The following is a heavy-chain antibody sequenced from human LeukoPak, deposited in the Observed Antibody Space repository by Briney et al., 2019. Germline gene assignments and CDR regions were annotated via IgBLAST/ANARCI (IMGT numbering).Heavy chain of an antibody. V-gene: IGHV1-8*01. CDR2: MNPNTGNT. CDR3: ARIKRGYRSGYADYYGMDV. D-gene: IGHD5-12*01. CDR1: GYTFTSYD. J-gene: IGHJ6*02. Sequence: ASVKVSCKASGYTFTSYDINWVRQATGQGLEWMGWMNPNTGNTGYAQKFQGRVTITADKSTSTAYMELSSLRSEDTAVYYCARIKRGYRSGYADYYGMDVWGQGTTVTVSS.